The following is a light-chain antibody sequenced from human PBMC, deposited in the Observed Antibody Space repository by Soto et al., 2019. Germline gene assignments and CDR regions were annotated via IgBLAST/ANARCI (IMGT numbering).Light chain of an antibody. V-gene: IGKV1-5*03. CDR1: QSINSW. Sequence: DIQMTQSPSTLSASVGDRVTMTCRASQSINSWLAWYQRKPGKAPKVLIYKASTLGNGVPSRFSGSGSGTEFSLTISSLQPDDFATYYCQQYKSQCTFGPGTKVDIK. CDR2: KAS. J-gene: IGKJ3*01. CDR3: QQYKSQCT.